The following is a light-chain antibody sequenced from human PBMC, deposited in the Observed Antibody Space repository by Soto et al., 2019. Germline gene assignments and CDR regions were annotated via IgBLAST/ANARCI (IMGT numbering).Light chain of an antibody. CDR2: GAS. CDR1: QSVRSN. V-gene: IGKV3-15*01. J-gene: IGKJ5*01. CDR3: QQYNKWPAIT. Sequence: EIVMTQSPATLSVSPGERATLSCRASQSVRSNLAWYQQKPGQAPRLLIYGASTRATDIPARFSGSGSGTEFTLTISSLQSEDFAVYYCQQYNKWPAITFGQGTRLEIE.